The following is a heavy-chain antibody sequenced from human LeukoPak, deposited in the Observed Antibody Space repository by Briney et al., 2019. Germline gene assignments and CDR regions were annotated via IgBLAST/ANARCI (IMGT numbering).Heavy chain of an antibody. CDR2: IYYSGST. J-gene: IGHJ5*02. CDR3: ARVQWYDFWSGTNWFDP. V-gene: IGHV4-30-4*08. Sequence: PSQTLSLTCTVSGGSISSGDYYWSWIRQPPGKGLEWIGYIYYSGSTYYNPSLKSRVTISVDTSKNQFSLKLSSVTAADTAVYYCARVQWYDFWSGTNWFDPWGQGTLVTVSS. CDR1: GGSISSGDYY. D-gene: IGHD3-3*01.